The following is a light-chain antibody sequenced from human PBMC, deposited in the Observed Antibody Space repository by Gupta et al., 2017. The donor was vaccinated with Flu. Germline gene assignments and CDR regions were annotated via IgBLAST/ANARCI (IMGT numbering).Light chain of an antibody. CDR1: SGHSSYA. Sequence: QLVLTQSPSASASLGASVKLTCTLSSGHSSYAIAWHQQQPEKGPRYLMKLNSDGSHSKGDGIPDRFSGSSSGAERYLTISSLQSEDEADYDCQTWGTGIGVFGGGTKLT. V-gene: IGLV4-69*01. CDR3: QTWGTGIGV. J-gene: IGLJ3*02. CDR2: LNSDGSH.